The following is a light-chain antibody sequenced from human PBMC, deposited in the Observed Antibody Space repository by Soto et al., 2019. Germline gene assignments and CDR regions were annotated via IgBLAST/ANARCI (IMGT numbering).Light chain of an antibody. Sequence: EVVMTQSPATMSVSPGARATLSCRASHIVSSSLAWYQQKHGQAPRLLIYGASTRATGIPARFSGSGSATEFTLTISSLQSEDFAVDYCQQYNIWPPLTFGGGTKVEIK. J-gene: IGKJ4*01. CDR2: GAS. CDR3: QQYNIWPPLT. CDR1: HIVSSS. V-gene: IGKV3-15*01.